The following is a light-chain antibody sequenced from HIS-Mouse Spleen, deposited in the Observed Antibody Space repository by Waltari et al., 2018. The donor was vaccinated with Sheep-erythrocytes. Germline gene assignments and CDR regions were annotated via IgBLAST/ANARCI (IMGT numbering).Light chain of an antibody. CDR1: SSHVGGYNY. CDR2: EVS. J-gene: IGLJ3*02. Sequence: QSALTQPPSASGSPGQSVTIPCTGTSSHVGGYNYVPWHQQPPGKAPKLMIYEVSKRPSGVPARFSGSKSGNTASLTVSGLQAEDEADYYCSSYAGSNNWVFGGGTKLTVL. CDR3: SSYAGSNNWV. V-gene: IGLV2-8*01.